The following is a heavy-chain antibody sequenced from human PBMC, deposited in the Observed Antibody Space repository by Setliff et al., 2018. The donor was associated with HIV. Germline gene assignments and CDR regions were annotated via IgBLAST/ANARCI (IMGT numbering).Heavy chain of an antibody. CDR1: GYTFTGYY. D-gene: IGHD2-2*01. CDR2: INPNSGGT. V-gene: IGHV1-2*02. J-gene: IGHJ6*02. Sequence: GASVKVSCKASGYTFTGYYMHWVRQAPGQGLEWMGWINPNSGGTTYAQKFQGRVTMTRDTSISTAYMEVSRLRSDDTAVYYCARDHCSSSGRYEYSYYGMDVWGQGTTVTVSS. CDR3: ARDHCSSSGRYEYSYYGMDV.